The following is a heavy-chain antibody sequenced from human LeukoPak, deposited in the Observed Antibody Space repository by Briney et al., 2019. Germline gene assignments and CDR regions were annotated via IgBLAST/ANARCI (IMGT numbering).Heavy chain of an antibody. CDR1: GFIFSNYW. CDR2: IKQDGSEE. Sequence: PGGSLRLSCAASGFIFSNYWMSWVRLAPGRGLEWVANIKQDGSEEYYVDPVKGRFTISRDNAKNSMYLQMNSLRADDTAVYYCARIFSVYYVFDYWGQGTPVTASS. CDR3: ARIFSVYYVFDY. J-gene: IGHJ4*02. V-gene: IGHV3-7*01. D-gene: IGHD5/OR15-5a*01.